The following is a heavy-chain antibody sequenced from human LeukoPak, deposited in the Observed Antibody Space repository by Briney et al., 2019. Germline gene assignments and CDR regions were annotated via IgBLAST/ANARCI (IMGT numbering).Heavy chain of an antibody. D-gene: IGHD3-22*01. V-gene: IGHV1-69*06. CDR2: IIPIFGTA. Sequence: ASVKVSCKASGGTFSSYAISWVRQAPGQGLEWMGGIIPIFGTANYAQKFQGRVTITADKSTSTAYMELSSLRSEDTAVYYCARAEYYYDSSGYYSAYWGQGTLVTVSS. J-gene: IGHJ4*02. CDR1: GGTFSSYA. CDR3: ARAEYYYDSSGYYSAY.